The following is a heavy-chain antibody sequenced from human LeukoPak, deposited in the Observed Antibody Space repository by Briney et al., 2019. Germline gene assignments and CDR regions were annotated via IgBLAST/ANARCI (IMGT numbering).Heavy chain of an antibody. D-gene: IGHD2-2*01. J-gene: IGHJ4*02. CDR1: GGSISSGGYY. Sequence: TLSLTCTVSGGSISSGGYYWSWIRQHPGKGLEWIGYIYYSGSTYYNPSLKSRVTISVDTSKNQFSLKLTSVTAADTAVYYCARVRGYCSSTICYRYYFDYWGQGTLVTVSS. CDR3: ARVRGYCSSTICYRYYFDY. V-gene: IGHV4-31*03. CDR2: IYYSGST.